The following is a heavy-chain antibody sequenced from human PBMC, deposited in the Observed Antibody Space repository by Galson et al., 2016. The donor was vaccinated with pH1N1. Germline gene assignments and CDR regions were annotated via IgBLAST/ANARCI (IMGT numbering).Heavy chain of an antibody. Sequence: SLRLSCAASGFTFGSYDMSWVRQAPGKGLEWVSAITGSGGSSYYADSVKGRFTISRDKSKNTLYLQMNSLRAEDTAVYYCAKAPHGLADFDYWGQGTLVTVSS. J-gene: IGHJ4*02. CDR2: ITGSGGSS. CDR1: GFTFGSYD. CDR3: AKAPHGLADFDY. V-gene: IGHV3-23*01.